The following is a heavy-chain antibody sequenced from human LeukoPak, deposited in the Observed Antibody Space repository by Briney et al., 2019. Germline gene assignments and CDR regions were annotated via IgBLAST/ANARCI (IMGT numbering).Heavy chain of an antibody. D-gene: IGHD3-22*01. CDR1: GYTFTGYY. CDR2: MNPNSGGT. Sequence: ASVKVSCKASGYTFTGYYMHLVRQAPGQGLEWMGWMNPNSGGTNYAQKFQGRVTMTRDTSISTAYMELSRLRSDDTAVYYCARDKDYYDSSGYYYVLDYWGQGTLVTVSS. J-gene: IGHJ4*02. CDR3: ARDKDYYDSSGYYYVLDY. V-gene: IGHV1-2*02.